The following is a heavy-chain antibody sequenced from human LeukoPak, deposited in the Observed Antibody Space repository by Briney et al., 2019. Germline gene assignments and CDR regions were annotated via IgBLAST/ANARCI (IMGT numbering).Heavy chain of an antibody. J-gene: IGHJ3*02. CDR3: AKYGPGGYVTDAFDI. V-gene: IGHV4-59*01. D-gene: IGHD5-12*01. CDR2: IYYSGST. CDR1: GGSISSYY. Sequence: SETPSLTCTVSGGSISSYYWSWIRQPPGKGLEWIGYIYYSGSTNYNPSLKSRVTISVDTSKNQFSLKLSSVTAADTAVYYCAKYGPGGYVTDAFDIWGQGTMVTVSS.